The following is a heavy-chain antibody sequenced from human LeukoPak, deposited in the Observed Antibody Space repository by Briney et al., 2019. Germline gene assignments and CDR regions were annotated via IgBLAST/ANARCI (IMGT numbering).Heavy chain of an antibody. V-gene: IGHV4-34*01. CDR3: ARGVPAAPFDY. J-gene: IGHJ4*02. D-gene: IGHD2-2*01. CDR1: GGSFSGYY. CDR2: INHSGST. Sequence: PSETLSLTCAVYGGSFSGYYWSWIRLPPGKGLEWIGEINHSGSTNYNPSLKSRVTISVDTSKNQFSLKLSSVTAADTAVYYCARGVPAAPFDYWGQGTLVTVSS.